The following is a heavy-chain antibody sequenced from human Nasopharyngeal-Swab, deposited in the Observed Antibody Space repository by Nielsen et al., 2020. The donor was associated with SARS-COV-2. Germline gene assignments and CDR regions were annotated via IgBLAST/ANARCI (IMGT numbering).Heavy chain of an antibody. D-gene: IGHD2-2*01. J-gene: IGHJ6*03. CDR3: ARGFIQLLHPYYYYYMDV. V-gene: IGHV1-69*13. Sequence: SVKVSCKASGGTFSSYAISWVRQSPRQGLEWMGGIIPIFGTANYAQKFQGRVTITADESTSTAYMELSSLRSEDTAVYYCARGFIQLLHPYYYYYMDVWGKGTTVTVSS. CDR2: IIPIFGTA. CDR1: GGTFSSYA.